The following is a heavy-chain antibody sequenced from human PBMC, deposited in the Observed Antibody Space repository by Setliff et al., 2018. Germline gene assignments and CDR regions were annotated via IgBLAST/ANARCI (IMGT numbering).Heavy chain of an antibody. CDR3: ARAGSIEVGPGTNQELDV. V-gene: IGHV3-7*03. Sequence: GGSLRLSCAASGLTLINNGFHWVRQAPGKGLEWVATIKHDGTYTYYVDSVKGRFAVSRDNTNNSMYLQMNSLGTDDTAVYYCARAGSIEVGPGTNQELDVWGTGTTVTVSS. CDR2: IKHDGTYT. D-gene: IGHD2-2*01. J-gene: IGHJ6*04. CDR1: GLTLINNG.